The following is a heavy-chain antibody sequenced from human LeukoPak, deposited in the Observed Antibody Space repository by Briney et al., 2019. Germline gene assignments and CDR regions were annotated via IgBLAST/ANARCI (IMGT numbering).Heavy chain of an antibody. Sequence: SETLSLTCTVSGGSISSGSYYGSWIRQPAGKGLEWIGRIYTSGSTNYNPSLKSRVTISVDTSKNQFSLKMSSVTAADTAVYFCARGGPPGSYYDYYMDVWGKGTTVTISS. V-gene: IGHV4-61*02. CDR2: IYTSGST. CDR3: ARGGPPGSYYDYYMDV. J-gene: IGHJ6*03. CDR1: GGSISSGSYY. D-gene: IGHD3-10*01.